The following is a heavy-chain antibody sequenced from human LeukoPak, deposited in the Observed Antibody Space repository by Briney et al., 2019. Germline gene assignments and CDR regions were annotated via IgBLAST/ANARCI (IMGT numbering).Heavy chain of an antibody. J-gene: IGHJ3*02. CDR1: GYTFTSYG. CDR3: ARARLAVPWSAFDI. Sequence: ASVKVSCKASGYTFTSYGISWVRQAPGQRLEWMGWISAYNGNTNYAQKLQGRVTMTTDTSTSTAYMELRSLRSDDTAVYYCARARLAVPWSAFDIWGQGTMVTVSS. V-gene: IGHV1-18*01. D-gene: IGHD2-2*01. CDR2: ISAYNGNT.